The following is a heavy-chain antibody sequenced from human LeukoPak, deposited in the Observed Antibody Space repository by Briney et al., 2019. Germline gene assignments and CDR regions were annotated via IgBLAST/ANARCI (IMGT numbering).Heavy chain of an antibody. V-gene: IGHV3-23*01. CDR3: AKDTEDSSGYLFDY. J-gene: IGHJ4*02. Sequence: PGRSLRLSCAASGFTFSSYAMSWVRQAPGKGLEWVSAISGSGGSTYYADSVKGRFTISRDNSKNTLYLQMNSLRAEDTAVYYCAKDTEDSSGYLFDYWGQGTLVTVSS. CDR2: ISGSGGST. CDR1: GFTFSSYA. D-gene: IGHD3-22*01.